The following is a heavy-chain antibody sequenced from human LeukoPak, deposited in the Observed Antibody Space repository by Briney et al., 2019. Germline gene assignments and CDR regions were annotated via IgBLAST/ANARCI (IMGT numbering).Heavy chain of an antibody. Sequence: GGSLRLSCAASGFTFSSYSMNWVRQAPGKGLEWVSYISSSSSTIYYADSVKGRFTISRDNAKNSLYLQMNSLRAEDTAVYYCARDIEYSSSSHPFDYWGQGTLVTVSS. V-gene: IGHV3-48*04. J-gene: IGHJ4*02. CDR3: ARDIEYSSSSHPFDY. CDR1: GFTFSSYS. D-gene: IGHD6-6*01. CDR2: ISSSSSTI.